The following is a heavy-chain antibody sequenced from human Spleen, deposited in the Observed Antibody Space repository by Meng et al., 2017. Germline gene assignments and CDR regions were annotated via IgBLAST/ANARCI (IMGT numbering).Heavy chain of an antibody. Sequence: VQLQEAGPGLVTASGTLSLTGAVSGGSISSSNWWSWVRQPPGKGLEWIGEIYHSGSTNYNPSLKSRVTISVDKSKNQFSLKLSSVTAADTAVYYCASVSNTADLHGDYWGQGTLVTVSS. CDR3: ASVSNTADLHGDY. D-gene: IGHD5-18*01. CDR2: IYHSGST. J-gene: IGHJ4*02. CDR1: GGSISSSNW. V-gene: IGHV4-4*02.